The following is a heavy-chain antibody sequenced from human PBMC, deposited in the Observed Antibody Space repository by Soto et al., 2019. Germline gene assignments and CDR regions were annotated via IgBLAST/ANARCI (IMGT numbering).Heavy chain of an antibody. CDR2: IYQSGVT. V-gene: IGHV4-30-2*01. CDR1: GDSYSISTYS. J-gene: IGHJ5*02. D-gene: IGHD6-19*01. CDR3: AGMPYTSGLRFDP. Sequence: SETLSLTCNMSGDSYSISTYSWSWIRQPPGEALQWIGFIYQSGVTSYNPSLASRVSISLDRSNNQCSLKLKSVTAADTAVYFCAGMPYTSGLRFDPWGPGTLVTVSS.